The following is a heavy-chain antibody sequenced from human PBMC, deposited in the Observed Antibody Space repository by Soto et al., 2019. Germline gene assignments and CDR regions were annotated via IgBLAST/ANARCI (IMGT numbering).Heavy chain of an antibody. V-gene: IGHV4-4*02. J-gene: IGHJ4*02. CDR1: GGSISSSNW. CDR3: ASGQYVLRYFDWLSQFDY. D-gene: IGHD3-9*01. CDR2: IYHSGST. Sequence: PSETLSLTCAVSGGSISSSNWWSWVRQPPGKGLEWIGEIYHSGSTNYNPSLKSRVTISVDKSKNQFSLKLSSVTAADTAVYYCASGQYVLRYFDWLSQFDYWGQGTLVTVSS.